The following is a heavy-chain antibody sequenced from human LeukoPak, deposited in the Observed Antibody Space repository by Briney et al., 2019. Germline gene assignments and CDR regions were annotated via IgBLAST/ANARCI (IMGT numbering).Heavy chain of an antibody. CDR3: ARVDRLSYNDNSGYFDN. Sequence: SETLSLTCSVSGGSISSSRYYWGWPRQPPGKGLEWIGSIFYSGSTYSNPALKTRVTISVDTPKNQFSLRLSSVTAADTAVYYCARVDRLSYNDNSGYFDNWGEGTLVTVSS. J-gene: IGHJ4*02. D-gene: IGHD3-22*01. CDR1: GGSISSSRYY. CDR2: IFYSGST. V-gene: IGHV4-39*01.